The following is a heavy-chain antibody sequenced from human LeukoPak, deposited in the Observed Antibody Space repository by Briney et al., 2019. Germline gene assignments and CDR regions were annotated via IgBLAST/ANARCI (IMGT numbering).Heavy chain of an antibody. D-gene: IGHD6-19*01. J-gene: IGHJ4*02. CDR3: AREEGSGHVDY. CDR2: IYHSGST. V-gene: IGHV4-39*07. CDR1: GGSISSSTYY. Sequence: SETLSLTCTVSGGSISSSTYYWGWIRQPPGKGLEWIGSIYHSGSTYYNPSLKSRVTISVDTSKNQFSLKLSSVTAADTAVYYCAREEGSGHVDYWGQGTLVTVSS.